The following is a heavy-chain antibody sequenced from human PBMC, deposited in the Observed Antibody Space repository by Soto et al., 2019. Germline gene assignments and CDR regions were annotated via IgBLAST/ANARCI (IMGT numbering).Heavy chain of an antibody. V-gene: IGHV1-2*02. D-gene: IGHD1-1*01. CDR1: GYTFSDYY. CDR2: INPNSGGT. J-gene: IGHJ4*02. Sequence: ASLKVSCKASGYTFSDYYIHWVRQAPGQGLEWMGWINPNSGGTKYAPKFQGGVTMTRDTSITTAYMELSRLRSGDTAVYYCAREPATAKPEGVDFWGQGTLVTVSS. CDR3: AREPATAKPEGVDF.